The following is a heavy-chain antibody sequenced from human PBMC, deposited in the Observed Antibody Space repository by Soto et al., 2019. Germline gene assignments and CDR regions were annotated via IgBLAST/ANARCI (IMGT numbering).Heavy chain of an antibody. Sequence: PSETLSLTCAVSGGSISSGGYSWSWTRQPPGKGLEWIGYIYHSGSTYYNPSLKSRVTISVDRSKNQFSLKLSSVTAADTAVYYCARGTYYYDSSGYYYYDAFDIWGQGTMVTVSS. CDR1: GGSISSGGYS. CDR2: IYHSGST. J-gene: IGHJ3*02. V-gene: IGHV4-30-2*01. CDR3: ARGTYYYDSSGYYYYDAFDI. D-gene: IGHD3-22*01.